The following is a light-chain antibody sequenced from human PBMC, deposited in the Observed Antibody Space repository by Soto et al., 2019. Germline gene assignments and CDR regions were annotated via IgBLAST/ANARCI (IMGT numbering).Light chain of an antibody. J-gene: IGKJ5*01. V-gene: IGKV3-20*01. CDR3: QQYGGTPPIT. Sequence: EIVLTQSPGTLSLSPLERATLSFMASQKISSRYLAWYLQKPGQAPRFLIYGASSRATGIPDRFSGSGSGTDFTLTISRLEPEDFAVYYCQQYGGTPPITFGQGTRLEIK. CDR1: QKISSRY. CDR2: GAS.